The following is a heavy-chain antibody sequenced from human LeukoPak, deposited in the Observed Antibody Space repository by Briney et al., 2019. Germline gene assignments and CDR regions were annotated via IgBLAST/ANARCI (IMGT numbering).Heavy chain of an antibody. J-gene: IGHJ6*03. CDR1: GFTFSSYG. CDR3: ARDGLQWGIDYYHYYMDV. D-gene: IGHD7-27*01. CDR2: IWYDGSNK. Sequence: GGSLRLSCAASGFTFSSYGMHWVRQAPGKGLEWMAVIWYDGSNKYYPDSVKGRFTISRDNFKNTLYLQMNSLRVEGTAVYYCARDGLQWGIDYYHYYMDVWGKGTTVTVSS. V-gene: IGHV3-33*01.